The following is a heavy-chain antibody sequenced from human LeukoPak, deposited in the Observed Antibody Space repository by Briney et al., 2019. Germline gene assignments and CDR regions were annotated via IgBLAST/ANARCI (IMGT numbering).Heavy chain of an antibody. CDR1: GYTFTSYD. CDR2: MNPNSGNT. D-gene: IGHD3-9*01. Sequence: ASVKVSCKASGYTFTSYDINWVRQATGQGLEWMGWMNPNSGNTGYAQKFQGRVTMTRNTSISTAYMELSSLRSEDTAVYYCARVDYDILTGYYNLDYWGRGTLVTVSS. J-gene: IGHJ4*02. CDR3: ARVDYDILTGYYNLDY. V-gene: IGHV1-8*01.